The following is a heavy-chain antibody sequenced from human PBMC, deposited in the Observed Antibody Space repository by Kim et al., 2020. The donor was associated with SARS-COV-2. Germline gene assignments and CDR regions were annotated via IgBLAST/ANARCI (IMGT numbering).Heavy chain of an antibody. D-gene: IGHD3-10*01. J-gene: IGHJ6*02. CDR2: IIPIFGTA. Sequence: SVKVSCKASGGTFSSYAISWVRQAPGQGLEWMGGIIPIFGTANYAQKFQGRVTITADESTSTAYMELSSLRSEDTAVYYCASRKNYMVWGYYYYGMDVWGQGTTVTVSS. CDR3: ASRKNYMVWGYYYYGMDV. V-gene: IGHV1-69*13. CDR1: GGTFSSYA.